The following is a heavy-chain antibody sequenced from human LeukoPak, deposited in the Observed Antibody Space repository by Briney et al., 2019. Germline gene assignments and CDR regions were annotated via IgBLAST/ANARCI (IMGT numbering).Heavy chain of an antibody. V-gene: IGHV4-31*03. CDR2: IYYSGST. CDR3: ARGYLGGYSYGRNNWFDP. J-gene: IGHJ5*02. CDR1: GDSISSGVYY. Sequence: SETLSLTCTVSGDSISSGVYYWSWIRQHPGKGLEWIGYIYYSGSTYYNPSLESRVTISVDTSKNQFSLKLSSVTAADTAVYYCARGYLGGYSYGRNNWFDPWGQGTLVTVSS. D-gene: IGHD5-18*01.